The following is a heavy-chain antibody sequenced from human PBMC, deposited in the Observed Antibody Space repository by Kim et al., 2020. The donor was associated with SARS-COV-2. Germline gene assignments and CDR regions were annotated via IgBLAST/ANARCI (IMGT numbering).Heavy chain of an antibody. D-gene: IGHD3-10*01. J-gene: IGHJ6*02. CDR3: ARGARPRARITMVRGGRYGMDV. V-gene: IGHV4-34*01. CDR2: INHSGST. CDR1: GGSFSGYY. Sequence: SETLSLTCAVYGGSFSGYYWSWIRQPPGKGLEWIGEINHSGSTNYNPSLKSRVTISVDTSKNQFSLKLSSVTAADTAVYYCARGARPRARITMVRGGRYGMDVWGQGTTVTVSS.